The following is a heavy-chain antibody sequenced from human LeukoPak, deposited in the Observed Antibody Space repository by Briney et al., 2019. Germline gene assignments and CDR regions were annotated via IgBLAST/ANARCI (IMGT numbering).Heavy chain of an antibody. CDR2: LNLDGSDK. Sequence: GGSLRLSCVVSGFTFSESWMSWVRQAPGKGLGWVASLNLDGSDKYYVDSVKGRFTISRDNAKNSLYLQMDSLRVEDTAVYYFAKGKRYPDYWGQGTLVTVSS. CDR3: AKGKRYPDY. CDR1: GFTFSESW. J-gene: IGHJ4*02. V-gene: IGHV3-7*03. D-gene: IGHD1-1*01.